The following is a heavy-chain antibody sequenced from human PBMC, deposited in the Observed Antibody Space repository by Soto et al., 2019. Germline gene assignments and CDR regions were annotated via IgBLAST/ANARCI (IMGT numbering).Heavy chain of an antibody. CDR3: ARVPYCSSTSCYSPYYNYGMDV. CDR2: MNPNSGNT. D-gene: IGHD2-2*02. CDR1: GYTFTSYD. Sequence: QVQLVQSGAEVKKPGASVKVSCKASGYTFTSYDINWVRQATGQGLEWMGWMNPNSGNTGYAQKFQGRVTMTRNTSISTAYMELSSLRSEDTAVYYCARVPYCSSTSCYSPYYNYGMDVWGQGTTVTVSS. V-gene: IGHV1-8*01. J-gene: IGHJ6*02.